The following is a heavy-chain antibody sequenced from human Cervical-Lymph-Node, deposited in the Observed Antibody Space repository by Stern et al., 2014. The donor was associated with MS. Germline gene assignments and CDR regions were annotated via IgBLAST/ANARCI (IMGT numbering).Heavy chain of an antibody. Sequence: VQLVESGPGLVKPSETLSLTCAVSGGSISSRYWGWIRQPPGKGLEWIGLLSHHGDTTYNPSLKNRVTISLNTSQQQFSLKGTSVTAADTAVYYCARLSTAVDFWGQGTLVTVSS. CDR3: ARLSTAVDF. V-gene: IGHV4-59*08. CDR1: GGSISSRY. J-gene: IGHJ4*02. CDR2: LSHHGDT.